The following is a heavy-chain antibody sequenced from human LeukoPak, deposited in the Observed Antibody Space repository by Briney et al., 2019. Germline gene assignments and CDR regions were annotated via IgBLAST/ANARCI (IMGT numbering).Heavy chain of an antibody. J-gene: IGHJ4*02. CDR2: INHSGST. CDR1: GGSFSGYY. CDR3: ARNRNGWVFGGPYDY. V-gene: IGHV4-34*01. Sequence: PSETLSLTCAVYGGSFSGYYWSWIRQPPGKGLEWIAEINHSGSTDYNPSLKSRVTISVDTSKNQFSLKLSSVTAADTAVYYCARNRNGWVFGGPYDYWGQGTLVTVSS. D-gene: IGHD3-3*01.